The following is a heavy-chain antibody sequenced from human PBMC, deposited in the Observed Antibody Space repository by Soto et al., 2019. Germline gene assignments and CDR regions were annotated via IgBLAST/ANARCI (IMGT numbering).Heavy chain of an antibody. CDR1: GGSISSSSYY. CDR3: ARGFITMTN. J-gene: IGHJ4*02. Sequence: SETLSLTCTVSGGSISSSSYYWGWIRQPPGKGLEWIGSIYYSGSTYYNPSLKSRVTISVDTSKNQFSLKLSSVTAADTAVYYCARGFITMTNWGQGTLVTVSS. V-gene: IGHV4-39*07. CDR2: IYYSGST. D-gene: IGHD3-22*01.